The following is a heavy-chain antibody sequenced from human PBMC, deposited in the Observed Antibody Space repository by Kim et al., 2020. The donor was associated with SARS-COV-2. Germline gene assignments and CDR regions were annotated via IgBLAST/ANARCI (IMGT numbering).Heavy chain of an antibody. J-gene: IGHJ4*03. CDR2: ISSDGTNK. CDR3: TRENYFGSGSGGYFDY. Sequence: GGSLRLSCAASGFTFSDFAIHWVRQAPGKGLEWLAIISSDGTNKYYADSVRGRFAISRDNSKNTVYLQMNSLRSEATAVYYCTRENYFGSGSGGYFDYWG. V-gene: IGHV3-30*09. CDR1: GFTFSDFA. D-gene: IGHD3-10*01.